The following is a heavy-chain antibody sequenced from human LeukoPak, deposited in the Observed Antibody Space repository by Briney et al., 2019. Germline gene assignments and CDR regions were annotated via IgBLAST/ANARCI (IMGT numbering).Heavy chain of an antibody. Sequence: GGSLRLSCAASGFTFSSYGMHWVRQAPGKGLEWVAFIRYDGSNKHYADSVKGRFTISRDNSKNTLYLQMNSLRAEDTAVYYCAKDRTSIAVAGTGIDYWGQGTLVTVSS. CDR2: IRYDGSNK. V-gene: IGHV3-30*02. J-gene: IGHJ4*02. D-gene: IGHD6-19*01. CDR1: GFTFSSYG. CDR3: AKDRTSIAVAGTGIDY.